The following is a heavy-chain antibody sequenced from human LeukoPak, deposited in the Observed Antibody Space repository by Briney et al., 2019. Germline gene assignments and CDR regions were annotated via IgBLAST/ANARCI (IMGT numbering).Heavy chain of an antibody. CDR3: ARALWSGPVYYGMDV. J-gene: IGHJ6*02. CDR2: ISSTSSYI. CDR1: GFTFTNYN. V-gene: IGHV3-21*06. D-gene: IGHD3-10*01. Sequence: GGSLRLSCAASGFTFTNYNFYWVRQAPGRGLEWVSSISSTSSYIYYADSMKGRFTISRDNAKNSLYLQMNSLRAEDTAVYYCARALWSGPVYYGMDVWGQGTTVTVS.